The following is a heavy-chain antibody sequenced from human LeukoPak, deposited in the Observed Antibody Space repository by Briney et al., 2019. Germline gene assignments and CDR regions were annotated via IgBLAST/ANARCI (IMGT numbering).Heavy chain of an antibody. V-gene: IGHV3-20*04. CDR2: INWNGGRT. D-gene: IGHD6-19*01. J-gene: IGHJ3*02. CDR1: GFTFDDYG. Sequence: GGSLRLSCAASGFTFDDYGMSWVRQAPGKGLEWVSGINWNGGRTGYADPVKGRFTISRDNAKNSLYLQMNSLRAEDTALYYCARDGSGAGASDIWGQGTMVTVSS. CDR3: ARDGSGAGASDI.